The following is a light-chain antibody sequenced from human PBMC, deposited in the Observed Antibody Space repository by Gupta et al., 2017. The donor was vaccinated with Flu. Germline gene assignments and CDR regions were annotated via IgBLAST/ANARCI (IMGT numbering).Light chain of an antibody. CDR3: SSYTSSYTFV. V-gene: IGLV2-18*02. Sequence: VSTSPVPLVTCACTVTSSDVGTYNRVSWYQQSPGTAPKLMIYEVSKRPSEVPDRFSGSKSGNTASLTISGLQGEDEADYYCSSYTSSYTFVFGTGTKVTVL. CDR2: EVS. J-gene: IGLJ1*01. CDR1: SSDVGTYNR.